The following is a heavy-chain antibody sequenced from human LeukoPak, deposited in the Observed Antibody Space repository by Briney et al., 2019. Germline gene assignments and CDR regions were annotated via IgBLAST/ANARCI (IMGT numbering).Heavy chain of an antibody. CDR1: GFTFSSYS. CDR3: ARGGYCSSTSCSAYNWFDL. D-gene: IGHD2-2*01. V-gene: IGHV3-21*01. Sequence: GGSLRLSCAASGFTFSSYSMNWVRQAPGKGVEWVSYISSISSYIYYADSVKRRFTISRDNAKNSLYLQMNSLRAEDTAVYYCARGGYCSSTSCSAYNWFDLWGQGTLVTVSS. J-gene: IGHJ5*02. CDR2: ISSISSYI.